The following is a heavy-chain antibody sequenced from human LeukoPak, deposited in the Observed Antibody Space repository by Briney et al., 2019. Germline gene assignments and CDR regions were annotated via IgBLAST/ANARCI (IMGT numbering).Heavy chain of an antibody. CDR1: GGSISSYY. J-gene: IGHJ6*03. D-gene: IGHD5-18*01. Sequence: SETLSLTCTVSGGSISSYYWSWIRQPPGKGLEWIGYIYYSGSTNYKSSLKSRVTISVDTSKNQFSLKLSSVTAADTAVYYCARTTEGGYSYGYFYYYYMDVWGKGTTVTTSS. CDR3: ARTTEGGYSYGYFYYYYMDV. CDR2: IYYSGST. V-gene: IGHV4-59*01.